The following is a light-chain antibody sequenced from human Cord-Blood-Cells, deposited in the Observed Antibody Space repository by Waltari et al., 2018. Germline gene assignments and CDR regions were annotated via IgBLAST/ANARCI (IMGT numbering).Light chain of an antibody. CDR1: KLGDKY. CDR3: QAWDSSTVV. CDR2: QDS. V-gene: IGLV3-1*01. Sequence: SYELTQPPSVSVSPGQTASITCFGDKLGDKYASWYQQKPGQSPVLVIYQDSKRPSGIPERFSGSNSGNTATLTISGTQAMDEADYYCQAWDSSTVVFGGGPKLTVL. J-gene: IGLJ2*01.